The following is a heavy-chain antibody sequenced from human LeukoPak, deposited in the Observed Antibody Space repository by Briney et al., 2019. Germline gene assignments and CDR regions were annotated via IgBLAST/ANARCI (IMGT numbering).Heavy chain of an antibody. CDR2: INLNSGGT. CDR1: GFTFTGRY. V-gene: IGHV1-2*02. CDR3: ARSLGGGNGDY. Sequence: ASVKVSCKASGFTFTGRYMHWVRQAPGQGLEWMGWINLNSGGTNYAQEFQGRVSMTGDTSISTAYMELSSLRSDDTAVYYCARSLGGGNGDYWGQGTLVTVSS. D-gene: IGHD4-23*01. J-gene: IGHJ4*02.